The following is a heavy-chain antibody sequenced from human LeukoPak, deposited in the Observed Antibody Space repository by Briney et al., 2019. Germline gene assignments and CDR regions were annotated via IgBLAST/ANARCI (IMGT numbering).Heavy chain of an antibody. Sequence: SETLSLTCTVSGGSVSSDNSYWNWIRQPAGKGLEWIGRIYADGDSTCNPSLKSRVTISVDTSKNQLSLRLTSMTAADTAVYYCARGYYYRTWGQGTLVTVSS. D-gene: IGHD3-10*01. CDR3: ARGYYYRT. J-gene: IGHJ4*02. V-gene: IGHV4-61*02. CDR1: GGSVSSDNSY. CDR2: IYADGDS.